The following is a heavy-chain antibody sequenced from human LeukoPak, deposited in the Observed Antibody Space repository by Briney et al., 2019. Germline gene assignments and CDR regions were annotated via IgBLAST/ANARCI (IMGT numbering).Heavy chain of an antibody. D-gene: IGHD3-22*01. J-gene: IGHJ5*02. CDR2: ISAYNGNT. V-gene: IGHV1-18*01. CDR3: ARTAKRAYYDSTLYNWFDP. CDR1: GYTFTSYG. Sequence: ASVKVSCEASGYTFTSYGISWVRQAPGQGLEWMGWISAYNGNTNYAQKLQGRVTMTTGTSTSTAYMELRSLRSEDTAVYYCARTAKRAYYDSTLYNWFDPWGQGTLVTVSS.